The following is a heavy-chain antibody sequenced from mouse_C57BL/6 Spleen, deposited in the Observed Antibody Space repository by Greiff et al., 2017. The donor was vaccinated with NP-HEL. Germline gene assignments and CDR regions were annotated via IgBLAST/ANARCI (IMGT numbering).Heavy chain of an antibody. CDR2: INPNNGGT. CDR1: GYTFTDYY. V-gene: IGHV1-26*01. Sequence: EVQLQQSGPELVKPGASVKISCKASGYTFTDYYMNWVKQSHGKSLEWIGDINPNNGGTSYNQKFKGKATLTVDKSSSTAYMELRSLTSEDSAVYYWGRGRDYWGQGTTLTVSS. J-gene: IGHJ2*01. CDR3: GRGRDY.